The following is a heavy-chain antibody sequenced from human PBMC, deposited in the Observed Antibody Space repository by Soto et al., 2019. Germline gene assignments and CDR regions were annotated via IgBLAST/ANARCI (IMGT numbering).Heavy chain of an antibody. J-gene: IGHJ3*01. V-gene: IGHV3-30-3*01. CDR2: ISFDGSNK. CDR1: GFTFSTYT. CDR3: AREEDRSGYPGASDF. Sequence: QMQLVESGGGVVQPGRSLRLSCAASGFTFSTYTIHWVRQAPGKGLEWVAFISFDGSNKYYTDSVKGRFTISRDNSKNTVFLQMSSLTTEDTAVYYCAREEDRSGYPGASDFWGQGTMVTVSS. D-gene: IGHD3-22*01.